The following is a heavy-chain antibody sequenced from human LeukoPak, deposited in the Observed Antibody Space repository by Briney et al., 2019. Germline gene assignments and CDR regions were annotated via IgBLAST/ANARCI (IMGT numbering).Heavy chain of an antibody. CDR1: GYTFTGNY. D-gene: IGHD3-16*01. CDR3: ATLMITAGLDY. V-gene: IGHV1-2*02. J-gene: IGHJ4*02. CDR2: INPNSGDT. Sequence: ASVKVSCKASGYTFTGNYMHWVRQAPGQGLEWMGWINPNSGDTNYAQKFQGRVTMTRDTSISTAYMELSRLTSVDTAVYYCATLMITAGLDYWGQGTLVTVSS.